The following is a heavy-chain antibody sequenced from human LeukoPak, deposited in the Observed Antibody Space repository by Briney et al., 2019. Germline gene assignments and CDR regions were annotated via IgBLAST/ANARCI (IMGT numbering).Heavy chain of an antibody. V-gene: IGHV3-30*02. D-gene: IGHD6-6*01. J-gene: IGHJ5*02. CDR1: GFTFSSYG. Sequence: GGSLRLSCAASGFTFSSYGMNWVRQAPGKGLEWVAVIWYDGNNKYYADSVKGRFTISRDSSKNTLYLQMNSLRAEDTAVYYCAKEGGQLVGNWFDPWGQGTLVTVSS. CDR2: IWYDGNNK. CDR3: AKEGGQLVGNWFDP.